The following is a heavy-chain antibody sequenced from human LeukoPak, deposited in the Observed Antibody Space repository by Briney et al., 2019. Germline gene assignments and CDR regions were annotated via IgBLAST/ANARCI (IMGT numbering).Heavy chain of an antibody. CDR2: ISWNSGSM. CDR3: AKASSGSYYDYFDY. J-gene: IGHJ4*02. V-gene: IGHV3-9*03. CDR1: GFTFDDYA. D-gene: IGHD1-26*01. Sequence: GGSLRLSCAASGFTFDDYAMHWVRQAPGKGLEWVSGISWNSGSMGYADSVKGRFTISRDNAKNSLYLQMNSLRAEDMALYYCAKASSGSYYDYFDYWGQGTLVTVSS.